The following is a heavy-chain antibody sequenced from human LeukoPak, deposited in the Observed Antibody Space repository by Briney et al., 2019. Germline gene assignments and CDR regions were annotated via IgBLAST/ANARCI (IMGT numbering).Heavy chain of an antibody. J-gene: IGHJ4*02. V-gene: IGHV3-30*03. CDR1: GFTSSSYG. CDR2: ISYDGSNK. D-gene: IGHD3-22*01. Sequence: PGRSLRLSCAASGFTSSSYGMHWVRQAPGKGLEWVAVISYDGSNKYYADSVKGRFTISRDNAKNSLYLQMNSLRAEDTAVYYCAREGYDSSGYYRYFDYWAREPWSPSPQ. CDR3: AREGYDSSGYYRYFDY.